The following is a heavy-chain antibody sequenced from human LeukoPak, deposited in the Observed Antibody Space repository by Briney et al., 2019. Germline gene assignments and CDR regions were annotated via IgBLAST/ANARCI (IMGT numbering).Heavy chain of an antibody. Sequence: SETLSLTCAVYGGSFSGYYWSWIRQPPGKGLEWIGEINHSGSTNYNPSLKSRVTISVDTSKNQFSLKLSSVTAADTAVYYCARLWKKANFDIWGQGTMVTVSS. V-gene: IGHV4-34*01. CDR3: ARLWKKANFDI. J-gene: IGHJ3*02. CDR1: GGSFSGYY. D-gene: IGHD1-1*01. CDR2: INHSGST.